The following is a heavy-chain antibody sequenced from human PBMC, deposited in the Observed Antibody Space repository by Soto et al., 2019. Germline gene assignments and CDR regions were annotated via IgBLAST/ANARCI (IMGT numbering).Heavy chain of an antibody. CDR2: ISAYNGNT. CDR1: GYTFTSYG. V-gene: IGHV1-18*01. CDR3: ARDLVVVAQRYNWFDP. D-gene: IGHD2-15*01. J-gene: IGHJ5*02. Sequence: ASVKVSCKASGYTFTSYGISWVRQAPGQGLEWMGWISAYNGNTNYAQKLQGRVTMTTDTSTSTANMELRSLRSDDTAVYYCARDLVVVAQRYNWFDPWGQGTLVTVSS.